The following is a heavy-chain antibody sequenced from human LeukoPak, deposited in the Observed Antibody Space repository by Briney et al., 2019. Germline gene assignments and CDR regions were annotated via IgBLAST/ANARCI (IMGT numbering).Heavy chain of an antibody. CDR2: ISSSSSYI. CDR3: ARGAWYYDSSGYYDY. J-gene: IGHJ4*02. D-gene: IGHD3-22*01. CDR1: GFTFSSYS. V-gene: IGHV3-21*01. Sequence: GGSLRLSCAASGFTFSSYSMNWVRQAPGKGLEWVSSISSSSSYIYYADSVKGRFTISRDNAKNSLYLQMNSLRAEDTAVYYCARGAWYYDSSGYYDYWGQGTLVTVSS.